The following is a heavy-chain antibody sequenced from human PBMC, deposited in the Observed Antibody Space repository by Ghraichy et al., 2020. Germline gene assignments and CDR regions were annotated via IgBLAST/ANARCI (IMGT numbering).Heavy chain of an antibody. D-gene: IGHD3-10*01. CDR2: ISGSGGST. J-gene: IGHJ5*02. Sequence: GGTLRLSCAASGFTFSSYAMSWVRQAPGKGLEWVSAISGSGGSTYYADSVKGRFTISRDNSKNTLYLQMNSLRAEDTAVYYCAKDYYYGSGSPRDWFDPWGQGTLVTVSS. CDR1: GFTFSSYA. V-gene: IGHV3-23*01. CDR3: AKDYYYGSGSPRDWFDP.